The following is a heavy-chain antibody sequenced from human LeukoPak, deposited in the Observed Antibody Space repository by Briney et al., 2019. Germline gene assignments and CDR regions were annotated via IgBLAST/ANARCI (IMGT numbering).Heavy chain of an antibody. CDR1: GGSISSYY. J-gene: IGHJ4*02. Sequence: SETLSLTCTVSGGSISSYYWSWIRQPPGKGLEWIGYIYYSGSTNYNPSPKSRVTISVDTSKNQFSLKLSSVTAADTAVYYCARVDILTGYYYYFDYWGQGTLVTVSS. D-gene: IGHD3-9*01. CDR2: IYYSGST. CDR3: ARVDILTGYYYYFDY. V-gene: IGHV4-59*01.